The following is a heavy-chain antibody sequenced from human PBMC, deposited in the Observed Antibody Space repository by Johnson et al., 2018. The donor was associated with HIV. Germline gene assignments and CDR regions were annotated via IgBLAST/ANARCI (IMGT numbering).Heavy chain of an antibody. J-gene: IGHJ3*02. V-gene: IGHV3-30*18. D-gene: IGHD2-15*01. CDR3: AKSGGHCIGGMCYDAFDI. CDR1: GFTFSSYA. CDR2: ISYDGSNN. Sequence: QVQLVESGGGVVQPGRSLRLSCAASGFTFSSYAMHWVRQAPGKGLERVAVISYDGSNNYYADSVKGRITISRDNSKNAVYLQMNSLRAEDTALYYCAKSGGHCIGGMCYDAFDIWGQGTMVTVSS.